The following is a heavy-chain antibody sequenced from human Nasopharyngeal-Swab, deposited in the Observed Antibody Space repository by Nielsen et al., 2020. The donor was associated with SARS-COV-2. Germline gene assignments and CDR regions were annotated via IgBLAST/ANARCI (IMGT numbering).Heavy chain of an antibody. CDR2: INSDGSST. D-gene: IGHD2-2*01. V-gene: IGHV3-74*01. CDR1: GFTFSTYW. J-gene: IGHJ4*02. CDR3: AAAAKGY. Sequence: GESRKISCAASGFTFSTYWMHWVRQAPGKGLVGVSRINSDGSSTNYADSVKGRFTISRDNAKNTLCLQMNSLRAEDTAVYYCAAAAKGYWGQGTLVTVSS.